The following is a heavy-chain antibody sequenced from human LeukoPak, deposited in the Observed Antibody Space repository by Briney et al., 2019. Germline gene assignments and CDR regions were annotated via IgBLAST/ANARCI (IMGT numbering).Heavy chain of an antibody. Sequence: GESLKISCKGSGYSFTSYWIGWVRQMSGKGLEWMGIIYPGDSDSRYSQYFQGQVTISADKSISTAYLQWSSLKASDTAMYYCASGDTNHFDHWGQGTLVTVSS. J-gene: IGHJ4*02. CDR2: IYPGDSDS. CDR1: GYSFTSYW. D-gene: IGHD2-8*01. CDR3: ASGDTNHFDH. V-gene: IGHV5-51*01.